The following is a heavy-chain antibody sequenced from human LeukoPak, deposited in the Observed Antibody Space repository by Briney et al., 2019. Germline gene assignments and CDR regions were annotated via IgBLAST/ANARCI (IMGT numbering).Heavy chain of an antibody. CDR3: ARVGISLGTAIISGPFDY. V-gene: IGHV1-46*01. CDR1: GYTFTSYG. D-gene: IGHD5-18*01. J-gene: IGHJ4*02. Sequence: GASVKVSCKASGYTFTSYGISWVRQAPGQGLEWMGIITHSGCSTSYAQKFQGRVTMTRDMSTSTVYMELSSLRSEDTAVYYCARVGISLGTAIISGPFDYWGQGTLVTVSS. CDR2: ITHSGCST.